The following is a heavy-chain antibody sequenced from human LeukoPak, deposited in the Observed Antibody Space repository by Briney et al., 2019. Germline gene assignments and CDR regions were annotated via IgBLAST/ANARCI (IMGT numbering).Heavy chain of an antibody. CDR3: ARVANWNYGFDP. V-gene: IGHV4-59*01. CDR1: GGSISSYY. Sequence: SETLSLTCTVSGGSISSYYWSWIRQPPGKGLEWIGYIYYSGSTNYNPSLKSRVTISVDTSKNQFSLKLSSVTAADTAVYYCARVANWNYGFDPWGQGTPVTVSS. J-gene: IGHJ5*02. D-gene: IGHD1-7*01. CDR2: IYYSGST.